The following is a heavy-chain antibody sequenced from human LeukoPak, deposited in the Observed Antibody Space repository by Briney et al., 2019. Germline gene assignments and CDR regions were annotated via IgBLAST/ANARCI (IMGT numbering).Heavy chain of an antibody. V-gene: IGHV3-21*01. Sequence: PGGSLRLSCAASGFIFSNSAMNWVRQAPGKGLEWVSSINNDGSYIYYAGSVKGRFTISRDNAKNSLYLRLNSLRVEDTAVYYCARMNDYGDHLGVDYWGQGTLVTVSS. D-gene: IGHD4-17*01. CDR3: ARMNDYGDHLGVDY. CDR1: GFIFSNSA. CDR2: INNDGSYI. J-gene: IGHJ4*02.